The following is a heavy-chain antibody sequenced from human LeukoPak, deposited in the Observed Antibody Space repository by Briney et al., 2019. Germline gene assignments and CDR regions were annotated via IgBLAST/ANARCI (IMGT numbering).Heavy chain of an antibody. J-gene: IGHJ6*03. CDR1: GYTFTSYY. CDR2: INPSGGST. CDR3: ARGPGGYDYIGGSQYYYYMDV. Sequence: GSVKVSCKASGYTFTSYYMHWVRQAPGQGLEWMGIINPSGGSTSYAQKFQGRVTMNRDTSTSTVYMELSSLRSEDTAVYYCARGPGGYDYIGGSQYYYYMDVWGKGTTVTVSS. D-gene: IGHD5-12*01. V-gene: IGHV1-46*01.